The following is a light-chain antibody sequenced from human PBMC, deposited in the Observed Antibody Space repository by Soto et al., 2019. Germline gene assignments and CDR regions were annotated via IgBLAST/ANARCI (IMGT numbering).Light chain of an antibody. V-gene: IGLV2-14*01. CDR2: EVS. CDR1: SSDVGNYKY. CDR3: FSYTSSGTYV. Sequence: QSVLTQPASVSGSPGQSITISCTGTSSDVGNYKYVSWYQQHPGKAPKLMIYEVSNRPSGVSNRFSGSKSGNTASLTISGLQAEDGTDYYCFSYTSSGTYVFGTG. J-gene: IGLJ1*01.